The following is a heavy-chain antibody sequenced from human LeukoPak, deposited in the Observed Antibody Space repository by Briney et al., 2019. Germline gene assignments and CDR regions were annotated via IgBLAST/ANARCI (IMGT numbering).Heavy chain of an antibody. CDR2: IYHSGST. V-gene: IGHV4-30-2*01. CDR1: GGSVSSGSYY. Sequence: PSETLSLTCTVSGGSVSSGSYYWSWIRQPPGKGLEWIGYIYHSGSTYYNPSLKSRVTISVDRSKNQFSLKLSSVTAADTAVYYCASDRTGAFDYWGQGTLVTVSS. J-gene: IGHJ4*02. CDR3: ASDRTGAFDY. D-gene: IGHD1-1*01.